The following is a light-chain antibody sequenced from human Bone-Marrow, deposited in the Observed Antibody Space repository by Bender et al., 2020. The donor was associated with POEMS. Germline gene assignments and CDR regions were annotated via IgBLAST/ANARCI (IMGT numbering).Light chain of an antibody. CDR3: QAWDSTTEV. Sequence: SYDLTQPPSVSVSPGQTARITCSADALPREYTFWYQQKPGQAPVLVIYKDTERPSGIPERFSGSSSGTTVTLTISGVQAEDEADYYCQAWDSTTEVFGTGTKVTVL. J-gene: IGLJ1*01. CDR2: KDT. CDR1: ALPREY. V-gene: IGLV3-25*03.